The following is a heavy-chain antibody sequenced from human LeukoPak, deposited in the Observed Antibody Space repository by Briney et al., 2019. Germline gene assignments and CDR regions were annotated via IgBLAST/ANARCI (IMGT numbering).Heavy chain of an antibody. CDR2: MYYSGRT. J-gene: IGHJ4*02. Sequence: SETLSLTCNVSGGSISGSNHYWGWIRRPPGKGLEWIVSMYYSGRTYYNPSLKSRVTISVDTSKNQFSLNLRSVTAADTAVYYCASRDGSMIVVSDYWGQGTLVTVSS. CDR3: ASRDGSMIVVSDY. D-gene: IGHD3-22*01. CDR1: GGSISGSNHY. V-gene: IGHV4-39*01.